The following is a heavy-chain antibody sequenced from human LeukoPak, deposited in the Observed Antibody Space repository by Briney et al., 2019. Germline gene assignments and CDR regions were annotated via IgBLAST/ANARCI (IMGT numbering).Heavy chain of an antibody. CDR2: IIPIFGTA. J-gene: IGHJ4*02. V-gene: IGHV1-69*05. CDR1: GGTFSSYA. D-gene: IGHD2-2*01. Sequence: SGKVSCKASGGTFSSYAISWVRQAPGQGLEWMGGIIPIFGTANYAQKFQGRVTITTDESTSTAYMELSSLRSEDTAVYYCATSTKGGVYCSSTSCSFDYWGQGTLVTVSS. CDR3: ATSTKGGVYCSSTSCSFDY.